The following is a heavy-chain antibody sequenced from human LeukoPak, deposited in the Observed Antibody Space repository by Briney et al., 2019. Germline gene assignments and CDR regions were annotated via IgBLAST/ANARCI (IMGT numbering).Heavy chain of an antibody. CDR1: GGSISSYY. CDR3: ARAIRGYSYGLVDY. J-gene: IGHJ4*02. Sequence: SETLSLTCTVSGGSISSYYWSWIRQPPGKGLEWIGYIYYSGSTNYMPSLKSRVTISVDTSKNQFSLKLSSVTAADTAVYYCARAIRGYSYGLVDYWGQGTLVTVSS. V-gene: IGHV4-59*01. D-gene: IGHD5-18*01. CDR2: IYYSGST.